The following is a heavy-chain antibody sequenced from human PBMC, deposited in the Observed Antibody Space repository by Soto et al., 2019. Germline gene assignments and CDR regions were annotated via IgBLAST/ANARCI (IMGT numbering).Heavy chain of an antibody. CDR3: AQRRTVGAVVALGWFDP. J-gene: IGHJ5*02. V-gene: IGHV2-5*02. CDR1: GFSLSTSGVG. CDR2: IYWDDDK. Sequence: QITLKESGPTLVKPTQTLTLTCTFSGFSLSTSGVGVGWIRQPPGKALEWLALIYWDDDKRYSPSPKSRLTIPKDTSKNQVVLTMTNMDPVDTARYYCAQRRTVGAVVALGWFDPWGQGTLVTVSS. D-gene: IGHD1-26*01.